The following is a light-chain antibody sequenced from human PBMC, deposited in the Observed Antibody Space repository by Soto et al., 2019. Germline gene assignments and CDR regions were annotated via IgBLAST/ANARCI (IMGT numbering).Light chain of an antibody. V-gene: IGKV3-20*01. CDR3: QQHGTSPYT. CDR1: QSLSSNS. CDR2: GAS. J-gene: IGKJ2*01. Sequence: EIVLTQSPGTLSLSPGERATLSCGASQSLSSNSLAWYQQKPGQAPRLLIYGASSRATGIPDRFSGSGSGTDFTLTISRLEPYDFAVYYCQQHGTSPYTFGQGTKLEIK.